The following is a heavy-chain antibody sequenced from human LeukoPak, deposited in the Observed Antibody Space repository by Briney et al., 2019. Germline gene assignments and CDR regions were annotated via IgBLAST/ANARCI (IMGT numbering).Heavy chain of an antibody. Sequence: PGGSLRLSCAASGFTFSSYSMNWVRQAPGKGLEGVSSISSSSSYIFYAHSVKGRFTISRDNAKNSLYLQMNSLRAEDTAVNYCARDLTYYDILTGYYTSHYFDYWGQGTLVTVYS. J-gene: IGHJ4*02. CDR2: ISSSSSYI. D-gene: IGHD3-9*01. V-gene: IGHV3-21*01. CDR3: ARDLTYYDILTGYYTSHYFDY. CDR1: GFTFSSYS.